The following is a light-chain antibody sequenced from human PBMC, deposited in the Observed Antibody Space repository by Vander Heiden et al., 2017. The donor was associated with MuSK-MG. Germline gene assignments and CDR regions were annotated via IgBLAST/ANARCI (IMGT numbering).Light chain of an antibody. J-gene: IGKJ2*01. Sequence: DIQLTQSPSFLSASVGDRVTITCRASKGISSYLAWYQEKPGKAPNLLMYAGSTLQSGVPSRFSGSGSGTEYTLTISSLQPEDVATYYCQQVNSYPVTFGQGTKLEIK. CDR1: KGISSY. V-gene: IGKV1-9*01. CDR3: QQVNSYPVT. CDR2: AGS.